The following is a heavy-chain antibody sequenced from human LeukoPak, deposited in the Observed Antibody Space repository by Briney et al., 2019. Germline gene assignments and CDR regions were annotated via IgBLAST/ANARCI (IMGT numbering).Heavy chain of an antibody. CDR3: ARQNYYGSGSYYRPSYYYGMDV. V-gene: IGHV5-51*01. J-gene: IGHJ6*02. CDR1: GYSFTSYW. Sequence: LGESLKISCKGSGYSFTSYWIGWVRQMPGEGLEWMGVIYPGDSDTRYRPSFQGQVTISADKSISTAYLQWCSLKASDTAMYYCARQNYYGSGSYYRPSYYYGMDVWGQGTTVTVSS. CDR2: IYPGDSDT. D-gene: IGHD3-10*01.